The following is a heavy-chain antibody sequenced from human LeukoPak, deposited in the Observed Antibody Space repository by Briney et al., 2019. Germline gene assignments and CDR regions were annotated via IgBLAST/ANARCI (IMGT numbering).Heavy chain of an antibody. CDR1: GFTVSSNY. V-gene: IGHV3-21*01. CDR3: AREGFDYFDY. J-gene: IGHJ4*02. CDR2: ISSSSSYI. Sequence: PGGSLRLSCAASGFTVSSNYMSWVRQAPGKGLEWVSSISSSSSYIYYADSVKGRFTISRDNAKNSLYLQMNSLRAEDTAVYYCAREGFDYFDYWGQGTLVTVSS.